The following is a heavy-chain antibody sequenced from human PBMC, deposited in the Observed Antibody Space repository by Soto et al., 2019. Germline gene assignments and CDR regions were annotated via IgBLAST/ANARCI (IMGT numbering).Heavy chain of an antibody. J-gene: IGHJ4*02. CDR1: GDTFTFYS. Sequence: QVQLVQSGAEVKKPGSSVSVSCKASGDTFTFYSINWVRQAPGLGLEWMGRINPILSMSNYAQRFQGRVTMTADKSTSTAYMELISLISEDTAMYYCASSYGSGYRAFDYWGQGALVTVSS. D-gene: IGHD3-10*01. V-gene: IGHV1-69*02. CDR3: ASSYGSGYRAFDY. CDR2: INPILSMS.